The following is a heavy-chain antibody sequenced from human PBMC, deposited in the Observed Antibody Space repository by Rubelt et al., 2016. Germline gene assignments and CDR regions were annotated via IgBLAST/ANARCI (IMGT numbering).Heavy chain of an antibody. J-gene: IGHJ6*02. D-gene: IGHD6-13*01. V-gene: IGHV3-33*01. CDR3: ARDSHAAAGEGGDYYYYYGMDV. Sequence: WYDGSNKYYADSVKGRFTISRDNSKNTLYLQMNSLRAEDTAVYYCARDSHAAAGEGGDYYYYYGMDVWGQGTTVTVSS. CDR2: WYDGSNK.